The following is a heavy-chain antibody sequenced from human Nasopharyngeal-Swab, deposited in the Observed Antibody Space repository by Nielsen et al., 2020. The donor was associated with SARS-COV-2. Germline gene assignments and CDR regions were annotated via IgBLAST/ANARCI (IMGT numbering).Heavy chain of an antibody. D-gene: IGHD4/OR15-4a*01. CDR1: GFLFSGSA. CDR2: IGDKAHNYAT. CDR3: TTDYYFDY. Sequence: GGSLRLSCAASGFLFSGSAIHWVRQASGRGLEWVGRIGDKAHNYATTYAASVKGRFTISRDDSKNTASLQMDSLNTEDTALYYCTTDYYFDYWGQGTLVTVSS. V-gene: IGHV3-73*01. J-gene: IGHJ4*02.